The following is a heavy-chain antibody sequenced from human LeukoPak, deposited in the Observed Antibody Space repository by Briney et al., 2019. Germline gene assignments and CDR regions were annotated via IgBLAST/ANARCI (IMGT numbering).Heavy chain of an antibody. J-gene: IGHJ5*02. D-gene: IGHD3-22*01. V-gene: IGHV1-69*05. CDR2: IIPIFGTA. Sequence: SVKVSCKASGGTFSSYAISWVRQAPGQGLEWMGRIIPIFGTANYAQKFQGRVTITTDESTSTAYMELSSLRSEDTAVYHCARRAYYYDSSGYHHNWFDPWGQGTLVTASS. CDR1: GGTFSSYA. CDR3: ARRAYYYDSSGYHHNWFDP.